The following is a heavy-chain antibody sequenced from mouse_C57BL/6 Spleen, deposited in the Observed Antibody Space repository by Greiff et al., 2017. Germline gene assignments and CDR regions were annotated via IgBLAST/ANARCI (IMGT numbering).Heavy chain of an antibody. Sequence: QVQLQQSGTELVKPGASVKLSCKASGYTFTSYWMHWVKQRPGQGLEWIGNINPSNGGTNYNEKFKSKATLTVDKSSSTAYMQLSSLTSEVSAVYYCARSGGIRYGSLYAMDYWGQGTSVTVSS. V-gene: IGHV1-53*01. CDR2: INPSNGGT. CDR1: GYTFTSYW. J-gene: IGHJ4*01. D-gene: IGHD1-1*01. CDR3: ARSGGIRYGSLYAMDY.